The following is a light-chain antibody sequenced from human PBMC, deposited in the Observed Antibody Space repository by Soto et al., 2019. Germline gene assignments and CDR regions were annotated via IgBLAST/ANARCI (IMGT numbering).Light chain of an antibody. J-gene: IGKJ4*01. CDR2: GAS. CDR3: KNNNAGPPVP. CDR1: QSVSSN. V-gene: IGKV3-15*01. Sequence: EIVMTQSPGTLSVSPGERATLSCRASQSVSSNLAWYQQKPGQAPRLLIYGASTRATGIPARFSGRGSGTEFPLTTSSLQFKVFAFFNCKNNNAGPPVPFGGGTRVEIK.